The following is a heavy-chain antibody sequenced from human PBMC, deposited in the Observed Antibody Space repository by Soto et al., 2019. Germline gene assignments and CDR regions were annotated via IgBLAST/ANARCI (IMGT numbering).Heavy chain of an antibody. J-gene: IGHJ4*02. CDR3: GRGRSGQIVVFY. CDR1: GYTFTGHY. CDR2: IGPESGAT. D-gene: IGHD1-26*01. V-gene: IGHV1-2*02. Sequence: GASVKVSCKASGYTFTGHYIHWVRQAPEQGPEWMGEIGPESGATRYAQKFQGRVTMTRDTSITTVYMELKNLSPDDTAVYYCGRGRSGQIVVFYWGQGLPVT.